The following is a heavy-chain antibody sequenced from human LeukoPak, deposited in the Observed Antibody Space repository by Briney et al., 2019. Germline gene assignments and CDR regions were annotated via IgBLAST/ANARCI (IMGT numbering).Heavy chain of an antibody. CDR2: INPNSGGT. CDR3: ARVRLVATTYYYYYMDV. V-gene: IGHV1-2*02. Sequence: GASVKVSCKASGYTFTGYYMHWVRQAPGQGLEWMGWINPNSGGTNYAQKFQGRVTMTRDTSISTAYMELSRLRSDDTAVYYCARVRLVATTYYYYYMDVWGKGTTVTISS. CDR1: GYTFTGYY. D-gene: IGHD3-16*01. J-gene: IGHJ6*03.